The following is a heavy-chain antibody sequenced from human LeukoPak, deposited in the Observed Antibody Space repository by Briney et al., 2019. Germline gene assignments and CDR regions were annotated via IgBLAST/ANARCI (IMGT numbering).Heavy chain of an antibody. J-gene: IGHJ3*02. Sequence: PGGSLRLSCEASGFTFSSYWMHWVRQVPGKGLVWVSRINTDRSTTNYADSVKGRFTISRDNAKNTVYLQMDSLRAEDTAVYYCARSFDIWGQGIMVTVSS. CDR3: ARSFDI. CDR2: INTDRSTT. CDR1: GFTFSSYW. V-gene: IGHV3-74*01.